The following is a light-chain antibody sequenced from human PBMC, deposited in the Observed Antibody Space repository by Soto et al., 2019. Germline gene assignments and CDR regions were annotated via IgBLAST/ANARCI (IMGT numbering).Light chain of an antibody. CDR1: SSDVGGYNY. CDR3: SSYAGSNNVV. J-gene: IGLJ2*01. CDR2: EVS. Sequence: QSALTQPPSASGSPGQSVTIYCTGTSSDVGGYNYVSWYQQYPGKAPKLMIYEVSKRPSGVPDRFSGSKSGNTASLSVSGLQAEDEADYYCSSYAGSNNVVFGGGTKLTVL. V-gene: IGLV2-8*01.